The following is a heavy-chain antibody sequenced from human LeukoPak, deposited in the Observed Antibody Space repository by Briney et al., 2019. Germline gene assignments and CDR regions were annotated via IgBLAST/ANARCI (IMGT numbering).Heavy chain of an antibody. V-gene: IGHV1-8*01. Sequence: ASVKVSCKASGYTFTSYDINWVRQATGQRLEWMGWMNPNSGNTGYAQKFQGRVTMTRNTSISTAYMELSSLRSEDTAVYYCARWGSWYYPFIEYYYYGMDVWGQGTTVTVSS. J-gene: IGHJ6*02. CDR2: MNPNSGNT. D-gene: IGHD6-13*01. CDR1: GYTFTSYD. CDR3: ARWGSWYYPFIEYYYYGMDV.